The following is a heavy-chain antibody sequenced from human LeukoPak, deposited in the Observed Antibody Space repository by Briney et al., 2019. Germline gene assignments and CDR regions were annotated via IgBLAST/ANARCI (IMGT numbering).Heavy chain of an antibody. CDR2: ISGSGGST. CDR1: GFTFSRNA. Sequence: PGRSLRISCAASGFTFSRNAMSWVRQAPGKGLEWVSAISGSGGSTYYADSVKGRFTISRDNSKNTLYLQMNSLRAEDTAVYYCATYYGSGSYNYYYGMDVWGQGTTVTVSS. V-gene: IGHV3-23*01. D-gene: IGHD3-10*01. CDR3: ATYYGSGSYNYYYGMDV. J-gene: IGHJ6*02.